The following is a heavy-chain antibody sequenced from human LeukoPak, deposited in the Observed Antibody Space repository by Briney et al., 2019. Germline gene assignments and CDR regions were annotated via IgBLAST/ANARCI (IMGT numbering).Heavy chain of an antibody. D-gene: IGHD2-21*02. CDR3: ASSRGVVTAYDT. CDR1: GGSIGTNY. Sequence: TSETLSLACTVSGGSIGTNYWNWIRQPPGKGLEWLGYIYYTGSTSYNPSLKSRVTMSVDTSKNLFSLKLTSVTAADTAVYYCASSRGVVTAYDTWGQGTMVTVSS. V-gene: IGHV4-59*01. CDR2: IYYTGST. J-gene: IGHJ3*02.